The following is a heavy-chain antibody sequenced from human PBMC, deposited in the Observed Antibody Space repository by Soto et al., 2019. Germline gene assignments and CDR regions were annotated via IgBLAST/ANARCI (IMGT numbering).Heavy chain of an antibody. D-gene: IGHD2-2*01. V-gene: IGHV3-30*18. J-gene: IGHJ6*02. CDR1: GFTFSNFG. Sequence: VGSLRLSCAASGFTFSNFGMHWVRQAPGKGLEWVAVISYDGSNTYHADSVKGRFTVSRDNSENTLYLQMNSLRAEDTAVYYCAKTRYSTISHGIDVWGQGTKVTVYS. CDR3: AKTRYSTISHGIDV. CDR2: ISYDGSNT.